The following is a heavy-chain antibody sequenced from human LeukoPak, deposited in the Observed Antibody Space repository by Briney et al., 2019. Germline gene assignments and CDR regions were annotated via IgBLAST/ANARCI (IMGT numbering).Heavy chain of an antibody. J-gene: IGHJ4*02. CDR3: AKDLRYYDSSGYSPGIDY. CDR1: EFSVGSNY. D-gene: IGHD3-22*01. Sequence: GGSLRLSCAASEFSVGSNYMTWVRQAPGKGLEWVSLIYSGGSTYYADSVKGRFTISRDNSKNTLYLQMNSLRAEDTAVYYCAKDLRYYDSSGYSPGIDYWGQGTLVTVSS. CDR2: IYSGGST. V-gene: IGHV3-66*01.